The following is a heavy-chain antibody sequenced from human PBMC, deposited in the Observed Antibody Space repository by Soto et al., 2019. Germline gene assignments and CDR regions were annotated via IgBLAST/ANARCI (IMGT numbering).Heavy chain of an antibody. J-gene: IGHJ6*03. CDR1: GGTFSSYT. D-gene: IGHD4-4*01. CDR3: ARRPRDSNYYMDV. Sequence: QVQLVQSGAEVKKPGSSVKVSCKASGGTFSSYTISWVRQAPGQGLEWMGRIIPILGIANYAQKFQGRVTITADKSTSTAYMVVSSLRSEDTAVYYCARRPRDSNYYMDVWGKGTTVTVSS. V-gene: IGHV1-69*02. CDR2: IIPILGIA.